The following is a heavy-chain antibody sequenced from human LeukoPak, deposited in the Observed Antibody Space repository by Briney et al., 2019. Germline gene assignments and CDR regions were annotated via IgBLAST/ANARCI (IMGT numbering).Heavy chain of an antibody. CDR3: AGYGGNKGIDP. V-gene: IGHV1-46*01. Sequence: ASVKVSCXASGYTFTSYYMHWVRQAPGQGLEWMGIINPSGGSTSYAQKFQGRVTMTRDTSTSTVYMELSSLRSEDTAVYYCAGYGGNKGIDPWGQRTLVTVSS. J-gene: IGHJ5*02. D-gene: IGHD4-23*01. CDR2: INPSGGST. CDR1: GYTFTSYY.